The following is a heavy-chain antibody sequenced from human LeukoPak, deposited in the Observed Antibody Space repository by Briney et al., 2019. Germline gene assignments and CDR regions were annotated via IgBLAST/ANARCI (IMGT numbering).Heavy chain of an antibody. CDR2: INPSGGST. V-gene: IGHV1-46*01. CDR3: ARVRMAVYYYYYGMDV. CDR1: GYTFTSYY. J-gene: IGHJ6*02. Sequence: ASVKVSCKASGYTFTSYYMHWVRQAPGQGLEWMGIINPSGGSTSCAQKFQGRVTMTRDTSTSTVYMELSSLRSEDTAVYYCARVRMAVYYYYYGMDVWGQGTTVTVSS. D-gene: IGHD5-24*01.